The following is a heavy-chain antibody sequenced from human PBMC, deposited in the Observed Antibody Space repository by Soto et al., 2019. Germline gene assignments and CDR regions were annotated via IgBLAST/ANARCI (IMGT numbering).Heavy chain of an antibody. Sequence: RGSLRLSCASSGFRFIIYGMHWFRHAPGKGLEWVAEISYDVTNKYYADSVKGRFTISRDNSKNTLYLQMHSLRAEDTAVYYCAKALHGAVAGTDYFDSWGQGTLVPVSS. CDR1: GFRFIIYG. CDR2: ISYDVTNK. CDR3: AKALHGAVAGTDYFDS. V-gene: IGHV3-30*18. D-gene: IGHD6-13*01. J-gene: IGHJ4*02.